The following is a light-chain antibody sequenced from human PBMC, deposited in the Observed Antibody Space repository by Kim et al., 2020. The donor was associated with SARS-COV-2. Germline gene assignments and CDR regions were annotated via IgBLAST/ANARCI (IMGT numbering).Light chain of an antibody. J-gene: IGLJ2*01. CDR2: KDS. Sequence: SYELTQPPSVSVSPGQTARITCSGGALPKQYAYWYQQKPGQAPVLVIYKDSERPSGIPERFSGSSSGTTVTLTISGVQAEDEADYYCQSADSSGTVVFGGGTQLTVL. CDR1: ALPKQY. CDR3: QSADSSGTVV. V-gene: IGLV3-25*03.